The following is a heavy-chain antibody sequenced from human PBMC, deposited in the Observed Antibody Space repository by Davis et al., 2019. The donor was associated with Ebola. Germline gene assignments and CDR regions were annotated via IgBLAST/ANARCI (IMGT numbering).Heavy chain of an antibody. Sequence: SETLSLTCTVSGGSISSYYWSWIRQPPGKGLEWIGYIYYSGSTNYNPPLKSRVTISADTPKNQFSLKLSSVTAADTAVYYCARLVRGVNDYWGQGTLVTVSS. V-gene: IGHV4-59*08. CDR3: ARLVRGVNDY. CDR1: GGSISSYY. D-gene: IGHD3-10*01. CDR2: IYYSGST. J-gene: IGHJ4*02.